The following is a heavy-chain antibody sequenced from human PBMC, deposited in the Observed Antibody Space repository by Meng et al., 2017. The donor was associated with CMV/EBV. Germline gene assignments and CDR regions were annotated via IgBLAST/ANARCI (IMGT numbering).Heavy chain of an antibody. D-gene: IGHD6-6*01. CDR1: GGSFSGYY. CDR2: INHSGST. CDR3: ARGSIAARLGLGD. J-gene: IGHJ4*02. Sequence: VPPQQWGGGLLEPSETLSLTCSVYGGSFSGYYWSWIRQPPGKGLEWIGEINHSGSTNYNPSLKSRVTISVDTSKNQFSLKLSSVTAADTAVYYCARGSIAARLGLGDWGQGTLVTVSS. V-gene: IGHV4-34*01.